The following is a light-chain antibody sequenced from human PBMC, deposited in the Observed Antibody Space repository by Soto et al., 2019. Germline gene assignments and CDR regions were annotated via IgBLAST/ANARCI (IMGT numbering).Light chain of an antibody. Sequence: DIQMTQSPSTLSGSVGDRVTITCRASQTISSWLAWYQQKPGKAPKLLIYKASTLQSGVPSRFSGSGSGTEFTLTISSLQPDDFATYYCQHYNSYSEAFGQGTKVALK. CDR3: QHYNSYSEA. CDR1: QTISSW. J-gene: IGKJ1*01. V-gene: IGKV1-5*03. CDR2: KAS.